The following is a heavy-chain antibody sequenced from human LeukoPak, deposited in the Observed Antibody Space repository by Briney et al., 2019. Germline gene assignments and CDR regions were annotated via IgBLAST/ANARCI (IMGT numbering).Heavy chain of an antibody. CDR2: INPNSGGT. CDR3: ATFEYTSSSLNY. V-gene: IGHV1-2*02. J-gene: IGHJ4*02. CDR1: GYTFTGDD. D-gene: IGHD6-6*01. Sequence: ASVKLSCKASGYTFTGDDIYWVHQAPGQGLEWMTWINPNSGGTNYAQKFQGRVTMTRDTSISTAYMELSRLRSDDTAVYYCATFEYTSSSLNYWGQGTLVTVSS.